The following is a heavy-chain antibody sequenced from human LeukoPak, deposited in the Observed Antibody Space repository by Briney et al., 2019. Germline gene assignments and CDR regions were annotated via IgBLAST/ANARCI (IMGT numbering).Heavy chain of an antibody. CDR3: ARDLGSGGGLDY. CDR1: GGSISYY. V-gene: IGHV4-59*01. J-gene: IGHJ4*02. CDR2: ISNTGST. Sequence: PSETLSLTCTVSGGSISYYWSWIRQPPGKGLEWIGYISNTGSTNYNPSPKSRVTISVDTSKNQLSLKLTSVTAADTAVYYCARDLGSGGGLDYWGQGTLVTVSS.